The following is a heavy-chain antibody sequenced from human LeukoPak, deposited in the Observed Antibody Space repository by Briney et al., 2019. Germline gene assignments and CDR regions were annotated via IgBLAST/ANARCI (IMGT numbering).Heavy chain of an antibody. CDR1: GYSFTSYW. CDR2: IDPSDSYT. V-gene: IGHV5-10-1*01. CDR3: ARIDQYYGILTGYYSRGDWFDP. J-gene: IGHJ5*02. Sequence: GESLKISCKGSGYSFTSYWISWVRQMPGKGLEWMGRIDPSDSYTNYSPSFQGHVTISADKSISTAYLQWSGLKASDTAMYYCARIDQYYGILTGYYSRGDWFDPWGQGTLVTVSS. D-gene: IGHD3-9*01.